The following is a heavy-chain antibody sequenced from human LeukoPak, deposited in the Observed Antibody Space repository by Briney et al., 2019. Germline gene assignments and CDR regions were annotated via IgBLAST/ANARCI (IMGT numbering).Heavy chain of an antibody. J-gene: IGHJ4*02. D-gene: IGHD1-14*01. CDR2: IIPIFGTA. V-gene: IGHV1-69*13. Sequence: VKVSCKASGGTFSSYAISWVRQAPGQGLEWMGGIIPIFGTANYAQKFQGRVTITADESTSTAYMELSSLRSEDTAVYYCATRKERGGYYFDYWGQGTLVTVSS. CDR3: ATRKERGGYYFDY. CDR1: GGTFSSYA.